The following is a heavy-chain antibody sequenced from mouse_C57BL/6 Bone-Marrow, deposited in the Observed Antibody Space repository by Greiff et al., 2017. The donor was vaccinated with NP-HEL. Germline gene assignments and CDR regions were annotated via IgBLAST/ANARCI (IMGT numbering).Heavy chain of an antibody. CDR1: GYTFTSYW. Sequence: QVQLQQPGAELVKPGASVKLSCKASGYTFTSYWMHWVKQRPGQGLEWIGMIHPNSGSTNYNEKFKSKATLTVDKSSSTAYMQLSSLTPEDSAVYYCASYYGSSAMDYWGQGTSVTVSS. CDR3: ASYYGSSAMDY. J-gene: IGHJ4*01. D-gene: IGHD1-1*01. V-gene: IGHV1-64*01. CDR2: IHPNSGST.